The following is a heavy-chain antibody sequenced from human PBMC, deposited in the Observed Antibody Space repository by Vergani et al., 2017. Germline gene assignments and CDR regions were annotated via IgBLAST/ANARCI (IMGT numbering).Heavy chain of an antibody. CDR2: TYHNGNT. V-gene: IGHV4-30-4*01. J-gene: IGHJ3*01. D-gene: IGHD2-2*01. CDR3: ARRCATTCSDMGRGAFTV. Sequence: QVQLQESGPGLVKPSQTLSLTCSVSGVSISSGDYYWSWIRQPPGKGLEWIGYTYHNGNTFYNPSFKSRGTLSVDTSKNQFSLKLSSVTAADTAVYYCARRCATTCSDMGRGAFTVWGRGTMVTVSS. CDR1: GVSISSGDYY.